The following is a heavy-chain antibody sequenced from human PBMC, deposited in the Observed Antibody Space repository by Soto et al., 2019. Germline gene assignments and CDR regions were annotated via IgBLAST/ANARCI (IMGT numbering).Heavy chain of an antibody. CDR1: GFTFSDYY. CDR3: ARGISSSWPYYYYYYMDV. J-gene: IGHJ6*03. Sequence: GGSLRLSCAASGFTFSDYYMSWIRQAPGKGLEWVSYISSSGSTIYYADSVKGRFTISRDNAKNSLYLQMNSLRAEDTAVYYCARGISSSWPYYYYYYMDVWGKGTTVTVSS. V-gene: IGHV3-11*01. CDR2: ISSSGSTI. D-gene: IGHD6-13*01.